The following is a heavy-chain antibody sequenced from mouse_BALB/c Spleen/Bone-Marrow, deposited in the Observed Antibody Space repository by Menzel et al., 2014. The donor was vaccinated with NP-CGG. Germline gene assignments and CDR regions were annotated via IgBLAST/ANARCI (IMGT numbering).Heavy chain of an antibody. J-gene: IGHJ3*01. Sequence: VQLQQSGAELAKPGASVKMSCKASGYTFTSYWMHWVKQRPGQGLEWIGYINPSTGYTEYNQKSEDKATLTADKSSSTTYMQLSSLTSEDSAVYFCARGRFDYWGQGTLVTVSA. CDR3: ARGRFDY. CDR1: GYTFTSYW. V-gene: IGHV1-7*01. CDR2: INPSTGYT.